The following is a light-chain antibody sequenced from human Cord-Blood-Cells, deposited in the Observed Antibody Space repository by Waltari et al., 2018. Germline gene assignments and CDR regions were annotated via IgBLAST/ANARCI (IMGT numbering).Light chain of an antibody. CDR3: QQYNSPT. J-gene: IGKJ2*01. CDR1: QSISSW. CDR2: KAS. Sequence: DIQMTQSPSTLSASVGDRVTITCRASQSISSWLAWYQQKPGKAPKLLIYKASSLERGVPSRFSGSGSGTEFTPTISSLQPDDFATYYCQQYNSPTFGQGPKLEFK. V-gene: IGKV1-5*03.